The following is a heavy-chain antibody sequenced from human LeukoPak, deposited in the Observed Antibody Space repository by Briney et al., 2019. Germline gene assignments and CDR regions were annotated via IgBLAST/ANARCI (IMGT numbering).Heavy chain of an antibody. CDR3: ARGGLIRVTGTTPFDF. CDR2: IYNSGHT. V-gene: IGHV4-59*12. D-gene: IGHD1-20*01. CDR1: GGSISNYY. J-gene: IGHJ4*02. Sequence: PSETLSLTCTVSGGSISNYYWSWIRQPPGKGLEWIGYIYNSGHTNYNPSLKSRVTISEDTSKTQLSLKLSSVTPEDTALYYCARGGLIRVTGTTPFDFWGQGTLVTVSS.